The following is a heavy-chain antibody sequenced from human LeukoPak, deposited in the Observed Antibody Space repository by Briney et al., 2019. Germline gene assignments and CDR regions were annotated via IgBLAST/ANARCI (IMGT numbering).Heavy chain of an antibody. V-gene: IGHV3-11*01. CDR2: VSSSGDTT. CDR3: ARDFRLPGAGTGLDTFDL. Sequence: KPGGSLRLSCAASGFTFSDYYMAWIRQAPGKGLGWVSYVSSSGDTTYYADSVKGRFTISRDNANYSLYLQMNSLRAEDTAVYYCARDFRLPGAGTGLDTFDLWGQGTLVTASS. CDR1: GFTFSDYY. J-gene: IGHJ4*02. D-gene: IGHD6-13*01.